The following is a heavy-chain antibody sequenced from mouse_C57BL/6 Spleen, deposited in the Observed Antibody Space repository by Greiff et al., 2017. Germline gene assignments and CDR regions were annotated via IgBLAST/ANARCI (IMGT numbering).Heavy chain of an antibody. V-gene: IGHV5-6*01. CDR2: ISSGGSYT. CDR1: GFTFSSYG. D-gene: IGHD1-1*01. Sequence: EVQLVESGGDLVKPGGSLKLSCAASGFTFSSYGMSWVRQTPDKRLEWVATISSGGSYTYYPDSVKGRFTISRDNAKNTLYLQMSSLKPEDTAMYYCARHGGYGSSKYYFDYWGQGTTLTVSS. J-gene: IGHJ2*01. CDR3: ARHGGYGSSKYYFDY.